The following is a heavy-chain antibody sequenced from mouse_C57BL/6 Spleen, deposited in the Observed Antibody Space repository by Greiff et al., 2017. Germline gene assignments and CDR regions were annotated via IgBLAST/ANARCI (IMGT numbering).Heavy chain of an antibody. D-gene: IGHD1-1*01. J-gene: IGHJ2*01. Sequence: EVKLMESGAELVRPGASVKLSCTASGFNIKDYYMHWVKQRPEQGLEWIGRIDPEDGDTEYAPKFQGKATMTADTSSNTAYLQLSSLTSEDTAVYYCTRGSSLYYFDYWGQGTTLTVSS. CDR3: TRGSSLYYFDY. V-gene: IGHV14-1*01. CDR1: GFNIKDYY. CDR2: IDPEDGDT.